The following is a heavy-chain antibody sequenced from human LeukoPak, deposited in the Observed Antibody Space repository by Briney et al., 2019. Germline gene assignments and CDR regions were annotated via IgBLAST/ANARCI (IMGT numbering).Heavy chain of an antibody. CDR2: IVVGSGNT. D-gene: IGHD4-17*01. CDR3: AGTVTYYYYYGMDV. J-gene: IGHJ6*02. CDR1: GFTFTSSA. Sequence: SVKVSCKASGFTFTSSAVQWVRQARGQRLEWIGWIVVGSGNTNYAQKFQERVTITRDMSTSTAYMELSSQRSEDTAVYYCAGTVTYYYYYGMDVWGQGTTVTVSS. V-gene: IGHV1-58*01.